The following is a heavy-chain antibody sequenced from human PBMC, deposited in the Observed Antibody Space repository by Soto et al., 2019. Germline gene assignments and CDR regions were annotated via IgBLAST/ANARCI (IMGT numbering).Heavy chain of an antibody. Sequence: ASVKVSCKASGYTFTSYGISWVRQAPGQGLEWMGRISAYNGNTNYAQKLQGRVTMTTDTSTSTAYMELRSLRSDDTAVYYCATGKRDYDILTGYRWSYYFDDWGQGTLVTVSS. CDR3: ATGKRDYDILTGYRWSYYFDD. J-gene: IGHJ4*02. D-gene: IGHD3-9*01. CDR1: GYTFTSYG. CDR2: ISAYNGNT. V-gene: IGHV1-18*01.